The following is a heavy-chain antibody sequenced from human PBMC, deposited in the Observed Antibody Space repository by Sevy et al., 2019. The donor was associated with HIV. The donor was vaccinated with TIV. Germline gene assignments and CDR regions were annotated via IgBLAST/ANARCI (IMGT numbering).Heavy chain of an antibody. CDR3: ARDSTTRPRVLDY. Sequence: GSLRLSCLASGFTFSDPWMSWVRQSPGKGLEWIGNIYFTGNTDYSPSLKSRVTLSLDTSKSQFSLTLKSVTAADTAIYFCARDSTTRPRVLDYWGQGTLVTVSS. CDR2: IYFTGNT. CDR1: GFTFSDPW. V-gene: IGHV4-59*11. J-gene: IGHJ4*02. D-gene: IGHD1-1*01.